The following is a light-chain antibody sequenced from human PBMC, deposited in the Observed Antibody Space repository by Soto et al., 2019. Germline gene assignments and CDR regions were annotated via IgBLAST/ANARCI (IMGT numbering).Light chain of an antibody. CDR1: QGVSSN. Sequence: EIVMTQSPATLSVSPGERATLSCRASQGVSSNLAWYQQKPGQAPRLLIYGASTRATGIPARFSGSGSGTEITLTISSLQSEDFAVYYCQQYNNWLGTFGQGTKVEIK. V-gene: IGKV3-15*01. CDR2: GAS. CDR3: QQYNNWLGT. J-gene: IGKJ1*01.